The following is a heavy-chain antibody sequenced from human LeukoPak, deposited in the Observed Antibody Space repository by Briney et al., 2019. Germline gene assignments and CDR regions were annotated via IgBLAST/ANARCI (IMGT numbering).Heavy chain of an antibody. D-gene: IGHD3-3*01. V-gene: IGHV4-59*01. CDR3: ARIILGNYFDY. CDR2: IYYTGSN. J-gene: IGHJ4*02. Sequence: PETLSLTCTVSGASISSYYWSWIRQPPRNGLEWIGYIYYTGSNNYNPSLRTQVTISVDTSKNQFSLKLSSVTAADTALYYCARIILGNYFDYWGQGTLVTVSS. CDR1: GASISSYY.